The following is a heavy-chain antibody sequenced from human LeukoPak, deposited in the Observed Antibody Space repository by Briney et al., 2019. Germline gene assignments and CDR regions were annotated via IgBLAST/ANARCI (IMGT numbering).Heavy chain of an antibody. J-gene: IGHJ4*02. CDR2: IIPIFGTA. D-gene: IGHD6-19*01. CDR1: GGTFSSYA. Sequence: SVKVSCKASGGTFSSYAISWVRQAPGQGLEWMGRIIPIFGTASYAQKFQGRVTIPTDESTSTAYMELSSLRSEDTAVYYCAAVVIAVAGYFDYWGQGTLVTVSS. V-gene: IGHV1-69*05. CDR3: AAVVIAVAGYFDY.